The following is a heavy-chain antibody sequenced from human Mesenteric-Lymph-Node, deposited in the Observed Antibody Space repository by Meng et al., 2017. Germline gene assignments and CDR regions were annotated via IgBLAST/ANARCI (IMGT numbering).Heavy chain of an antibody. CDR1: GYTFTGYY. J-gene: IGHJ3*02. CDR2: INPNSGGT. D-gene: IGHD3-22*01. Sequence: ASVKVSCKASGYTFTGYYMHWVRQAPGQGLEWMGWINPNSGGTNYAQKFQGRVTMTRDTSISTAYMELSRLRSDDTAVYYCARDQWAITMIVVPTDAFDIWGQGTRVTVSS. V-gene: IGHV1-2*02. CDR3: ARDQWAITMIVVPTDAFDI.